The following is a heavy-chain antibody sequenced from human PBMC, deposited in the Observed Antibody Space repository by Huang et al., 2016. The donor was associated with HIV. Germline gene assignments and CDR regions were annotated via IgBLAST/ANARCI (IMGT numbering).Heavy chain of an antibody. Sequence: QVQLVESGGGVVQPGRSLRISCAAYGFTFSSYGIHWVRQAPGKGLEWVAVISYDAKTKYYADSVKGRFSISRDNSKTTVYLQLNSLRLEDTAVYYCAKGGSAAAVLDFWGQGTLVTVSS. CDR1: GFTFSSYG. J-gene: IGHJ4*02. CDR2: ISYDAKTK. D-gene: IGHD6-13*01. CDR3: AKGGSAAAVLDF. V-gene: IGHV3-30*18.